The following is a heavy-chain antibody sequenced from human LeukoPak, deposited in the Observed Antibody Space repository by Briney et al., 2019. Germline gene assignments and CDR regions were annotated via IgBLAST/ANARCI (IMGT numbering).Heavy chain of an antibody. Sequence: SVKVSCKASGGTFSNYAISWVRQAPGQGLEWMGGIIPIFGTANYAQKFRGRVTMTRDASISTAYMELSSLTSDDTAVYFCARSAEHCNNGVCFTDYYMDVWGKGTTVTVSS. CDR2: IIPIFGTA. CDR3: ARSAEHCNNGVCFTDYYMDV. CDR1: GGTFSNYA. V-gene: IGHV1-69*05. D-gene: IGHD2-8*01. J-gene: IGHJ6*03.